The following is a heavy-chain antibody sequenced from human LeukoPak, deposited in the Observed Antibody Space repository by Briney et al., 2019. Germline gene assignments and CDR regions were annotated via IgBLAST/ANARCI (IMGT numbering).Heavy chain of an antibody. CDR2: IYHSGST. CDR3: ARVGYSGSYYDEYYFDY. J-gene: IGHJ4*02. Sequence: SETLSLTCTVSGYSISSGYYWGWIRQPPGKGREWIGSIYHSGSTYYNPSLKSRVTISVDTSKNQFSLKLSPVTAADTAVYYCARVGYSGSYYDEYYFDYWGQGTLVTVSS. D-gene: IGHD1-26*01. V-gene: IGHV4-38-2*02. CDR1: GYSISSGYY.